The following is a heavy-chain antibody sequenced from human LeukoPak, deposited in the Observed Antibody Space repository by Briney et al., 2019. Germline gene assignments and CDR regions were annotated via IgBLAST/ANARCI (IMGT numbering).Heavy chain of an antibody. V-gene: IGHV1-69*13. J-gene: IGHJ4*02. D-gene: IGHD3-10*01. CDR2: IIPILGPA. Sequence: SSVKVSPKLSAYTLTSHGTSWVRQAPGPALDWMGGIIPILGPANYAQTFQGRVTITADESTSTAYRELGSLRSEDTPVSYCARAKYYYGSGSYVYFDYWGQGTLVTVSS. CDR3: ARAKYYYGSGSYVYFDY. CDR1: AYTLTSHG.